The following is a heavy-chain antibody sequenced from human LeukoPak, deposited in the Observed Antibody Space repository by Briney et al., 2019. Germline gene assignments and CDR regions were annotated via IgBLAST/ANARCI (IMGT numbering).Heavy chain of an antibody. CDR3: AKGSSSGWYGDDY. D-gene: IGHD6-19*01. CDR2: ISYDGSNK. V-gene: IGHV3-30-3*01. J-gene: IGHJ4*02. CDR1: GFTFSTYA. Sequence: PGGSLRLSCAASGFTFSTYAMHWVRQAPGKGLEWVAVISYDGSNKYYADSVKGRFTISRDNFKNTLYLQMNGLRAEDTAVYYCAKGSSSGWYGDDYWGQGTLVTVSS.